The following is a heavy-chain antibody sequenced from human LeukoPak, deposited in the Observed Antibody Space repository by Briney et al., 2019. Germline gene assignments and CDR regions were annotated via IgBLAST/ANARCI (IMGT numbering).Heavy chain of an antibody. V-gene: IGHV3-49*04. D-gene: IGHD6-19*01. CDR1: GFTFGDYA. CDR2: IRSKAYGGTT. CDR3: TRVGSGSXXXADY. Sequence: GGSLRLSCTASGFTFGDYAMSWVRQAPGKGLEWVGFIRSKAYGGTTEYAASVKGRFTISRDDSKSIAYLQMNSLKTEDTAVYYCTRVGSGSXXXADYWGQGTLVTVSS. J-gene: IGHJ4*02.